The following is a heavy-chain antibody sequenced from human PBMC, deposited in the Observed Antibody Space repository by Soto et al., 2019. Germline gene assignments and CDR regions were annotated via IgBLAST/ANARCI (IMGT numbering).Heavy chain of an antibody. Sequence: TLSLTCAVYGGSFSGYYWSWIRQPPGKGLEWIGEINHSGSTNYNPSLKSRVTISVDTSKNQFSLKLSSVTAADTAVYYCARARRYYYGSGSYYPFDYWGQGTLVTVSS. CDR1: GGSFSGYY. CDR3: ARARRYYYGSGSYYPFDY. D-gene: IGHD3-10*01. V-gene: IGHV4-34*01. J-gene: IGHJ4*02. CDR2: INHSGST.